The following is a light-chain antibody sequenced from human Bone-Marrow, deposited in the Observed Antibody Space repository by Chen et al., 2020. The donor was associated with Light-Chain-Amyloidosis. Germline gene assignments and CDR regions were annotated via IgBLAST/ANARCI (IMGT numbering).Light chain of an antibody. Sequence: QSALTQPASVSGSPGQSITISCTGTSSDVGVYNYVSWYQHHPGKAPKLIIYDVSNRPSGVSNRFSGSKSGNTASLTISGLQAEDEADYYCSSYTSSSTPVVFGGGTKLTVL. CDR1: SSDVGVYNY. J-gene: IGLJ2*01. CDR2: DVS. V-gene: IGLV2-14*03. CDR3: SSYTSSSTPVV.